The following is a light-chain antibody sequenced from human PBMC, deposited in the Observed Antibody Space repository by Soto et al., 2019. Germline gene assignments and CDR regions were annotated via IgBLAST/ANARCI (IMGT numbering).Light chain of an antibody. CDR1: QSIFYSSNNKNY. J-gene: IGKJ1*01. CDR3: QQYYSTPWT. CDR2: WAS. V-gene: IGKV4-1*01. Sequence: DIVMTQSPDSLAVSLGERATINCKSSQSIFYSSNNKNYLTWYQQKPGQPPKLLIYWASTRESGVPDRFCGSGSGTDFPLTISSLQAEDVAVYYCQQYYSTPWTFGQGTKVEIK.